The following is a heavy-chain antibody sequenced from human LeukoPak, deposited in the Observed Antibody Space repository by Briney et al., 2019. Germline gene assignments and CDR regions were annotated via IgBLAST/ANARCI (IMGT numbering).Heavy chain of an antibody. Sequence: SETLSLTCAVSGGSFSGYYWSWIRQPPGKGLEWIGEINHSGSTNYNPCLNSRVTISVDTSKNQFSLKLSSVTAADTAVYYCARGPYGGNSFAFDYWGQGTLVTVSS. CDR3: ARGPYGGNSFAFDY. D-gene: IGHD4-23*01. V-gene: IGHV4-34*01. CDR2: INHSGST. J-gene: IGHJ4*02. CDR1: GGSFSGYY.